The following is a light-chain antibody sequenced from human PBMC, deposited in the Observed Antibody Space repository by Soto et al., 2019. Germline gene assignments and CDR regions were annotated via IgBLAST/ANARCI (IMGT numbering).Light chain of an antibody. V-gene: IGLV1-47*01. J-gene: IGLJ2*01. Sequence: QLVLTQPPSASGTPGQRVTISCSGSSSNIGSNYVYCYQQLPGTVPQLLIYRNNERPSGVPDRFSGSKSGTSASLAISGPRSEDEADYYCAAWDDSLSGVVFGGGTKLTVL. CDR2: RNN. CDR3: AAWDDSLSGVV. CDR1: SSNIGSNY.